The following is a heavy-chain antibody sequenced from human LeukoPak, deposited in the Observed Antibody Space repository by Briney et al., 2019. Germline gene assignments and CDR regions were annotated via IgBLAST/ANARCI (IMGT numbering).Heavy chain of an antibody. CDR1: GYTFTGYY. CDR3: ATVRDIVVGGGPYYFDY. D-gene: IGHD2-15*01. Sequence: GASVKVSCRASGYTFTGYYMHWVRQAPGQGLEWVGWIDPDTGGTHYGQKFQGRVTMTRDTSITTAYMELSRLKSDDTAVYYCATVRDIVVGGGPYYFDYWGQGTLVTVSS. V-gene: IGHV1-2*02. CDR2: IDPDTGGT. J-gene: IGHJ4*02.